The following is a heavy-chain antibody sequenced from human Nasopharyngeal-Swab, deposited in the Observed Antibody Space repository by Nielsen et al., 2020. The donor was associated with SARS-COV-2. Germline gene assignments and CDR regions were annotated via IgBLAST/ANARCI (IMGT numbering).Heavy chain of an antibody. CDR2: IYSGGST. V-gene: IGHV3-53*04. Sequence: WIRQPPGKGLEWVSVIYSGGSTHYADSVKGRFTISRHNSKNTLYLQMNSLRAEDTAVYYCAREAPTYYYDSSPGGGFDYWGQGTLVTVSS. CDR3: AREAPTYYYDSSPGGGFDY. D-gene: IGHD3-22*01. J-gene: IGHJ4*02.